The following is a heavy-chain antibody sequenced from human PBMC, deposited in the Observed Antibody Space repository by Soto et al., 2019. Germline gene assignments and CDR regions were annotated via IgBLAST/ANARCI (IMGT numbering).Heavy chain of an antibody. CDR1: GFTFSSYA. CDR3: ARVFGGYCSSTSCFPIDY. CDR2: ISYDGSNK. D-gene: IGHD2-2*01. J-gene: IGHJ4*02. V-gene: IGHV3-30-3*01. Sequence: QVQLVESGGGVVQPGRSLRLSCAASGFTFSSYAMHWVRQAPGKGLEWVAVISYDGSNKYYADSVKGRFTISRDNSKNTLYLQMNSLRAEDTAVYYCARVFGGYCSSTSCFPIDYWGQGTLVTVSS.